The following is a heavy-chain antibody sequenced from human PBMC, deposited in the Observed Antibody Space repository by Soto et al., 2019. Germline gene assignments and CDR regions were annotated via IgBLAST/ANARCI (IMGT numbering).Heavy chain of an antibody. J-gene: IGHJ3*02. V-gene: IGHV3-33*01. Sequence: QVQLVESGGGVVQPGRSLRLSCAPSGFTFSAYGMHWVRQAPGKGLEWVAVITNDAKIRYEGDSVKGRFTISRDNSKNMWYLQMDSLRVEDTALYYCVRDDIGDPNGFDIWGQGTMVTVSS. CDR3: VRDDIGDPNGFDI. CDR1: GFTFSAYG. D-gene: IGHD2-15*01. CDR2: ITNDAKIR.